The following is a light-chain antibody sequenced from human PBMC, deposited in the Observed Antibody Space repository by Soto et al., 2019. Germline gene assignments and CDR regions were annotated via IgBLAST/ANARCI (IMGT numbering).Light chain of an antibody. CDR2: ATA. CDR3: HQLGDSPRT. Sequence: VLTQSPGTLSLTPWENEKLSCRARQTFTSNYLAWFQQRPRQAPTLLIFATARRATDIPDRFSGSGSGTDFTLAIRRLEPEDFVVDYCHQLGDSPRTSGQGAEVDI. CDR1: QTFTSNY. V-gene: IGKV3-20*01. J-gene: IGKJ1*01.